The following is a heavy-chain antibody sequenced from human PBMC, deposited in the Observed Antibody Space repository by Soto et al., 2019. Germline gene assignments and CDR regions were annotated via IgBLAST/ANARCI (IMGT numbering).Heavy chain of an antibody. V-gene: IGHV1-46*01. CDR1: GYTFTSYY. CDR3: AGGYYYDSSGYYACAFDI. CDR2: INPSGGST. J-gene: IGHJ3*02. Sequence: ASVKVSCKASGYTFTSYYMHWVRQAPGQGLEWMGIINPSGGSTSYAQKFQGRVTMTRDTSTSTVYMELSSLRSEDTAVYYCAGGYYYDSSGYYACAFDIWGQGTMVTVSS. D-gene: IGHD3-22*01.